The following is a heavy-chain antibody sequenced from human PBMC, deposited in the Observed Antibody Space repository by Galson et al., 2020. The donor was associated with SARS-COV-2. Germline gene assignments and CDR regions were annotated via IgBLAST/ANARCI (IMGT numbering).Heavy chain of an antibody. CDR1: GYTFTNYW. CDR3: ARFWGTFSCCWNYMDF. V-gene: IGHV5-51*01. CDR2: IYPGDSDT. J-gene: IGHJ6*03. Sequence: GESLKISCKASGYTFTNYWIGWVRQMPGKGLEWMGVIYPGDSDTRYSPSFEGQVTISVDKSISTAYLQWSSLKASDTAMYYCARFWGTFSCCWNYMDFWGKETTVTISS. D-gene: IGHD7-27*01.